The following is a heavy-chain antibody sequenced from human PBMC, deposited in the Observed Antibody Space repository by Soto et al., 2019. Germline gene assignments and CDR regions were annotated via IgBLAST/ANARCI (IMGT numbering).Heavy chain of an antibody. CDR2: IDDGSTT. CDR3: ARDKSGPADY. CDR1: GFTFSNYW. D-gene: IGHD3-3*01. V-gene: IGHV3-74*01. J-gene: IGHJ4*02. Sequence: GGSLRLSCAASGFTFSNYWMHWVRQAPGKGLVWVSLIDDGSTTRYADSVRGRFTISRDNAKNTVYLQINSLTPEDTAVYYCARDKSGPADYWCQGTLVTVSS.